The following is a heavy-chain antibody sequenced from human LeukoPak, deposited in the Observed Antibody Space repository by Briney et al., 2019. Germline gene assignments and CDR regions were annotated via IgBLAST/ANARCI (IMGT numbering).Heavy chain of an antibody. CDR3: ARGNEWAFDY. D-gene: IGHD1-26*01. Sequence: GGSLRLSCAAAVFTYRSYWMHWVRQAPGKGVVGVSRINTDGSSTIYADSVKGRFTISRDNDKNTLYLQMNSLRAEDTAVYACARGNEWAFDYWAQGTLVTVSS. CDR2: INTDGSST. J-gene: IGHJ4*02. CDR1: VFTYRSYW. V-gene: IGHV3-74*01.